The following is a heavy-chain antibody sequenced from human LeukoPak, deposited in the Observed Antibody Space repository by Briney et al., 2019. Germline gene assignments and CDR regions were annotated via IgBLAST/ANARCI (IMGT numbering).Heavy chain of an antibody. CDR1: GGSFSAYY. V-gene: IGHV4-34*01. Sequence: SETLSLTCAVYGGSFSAYYWSWIRQPPGKGLEWIGEINHSGSTNYNPSLKSRVTISVDTSKNQFSLKLSSVTAADTAVYYCARARTTVAYYYYGMDVWGQGTTVTVSS. CDR2: INHSGST. J-gene: IGHJ6*02. D-gene: IGHD4-17*01. CDR3: ARARTTVAYYYYGMDV.